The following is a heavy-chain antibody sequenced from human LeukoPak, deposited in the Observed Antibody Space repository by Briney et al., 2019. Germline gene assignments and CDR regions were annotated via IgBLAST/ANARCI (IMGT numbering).Heavy chain of an antibody. Sequence: GGSLRLSCAASGFTFGDYAMSWFRQAPGKGLEWVGFIRSKAYGGTTEYAASVKGRFTISRDDSKSIAYPQMNSLKTEDTAVYYCTRDISSPAFDYWGQGTLVTVSS. V-gene: IGHV3-49*03. J-gene: IGHJ4*02. D-gene: IGHD6-13*01. CDR1: GFTFGDYA. CDR2: IRSKAYGGTT. CDR3: TRDISSPAFDY.